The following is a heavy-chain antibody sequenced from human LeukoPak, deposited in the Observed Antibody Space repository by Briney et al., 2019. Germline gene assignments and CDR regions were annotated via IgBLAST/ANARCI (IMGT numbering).Heavy chain of an antibody. D-gene: IGHD2-2*01. CDR2: IRYDGSNK. J-gene: IGHJ4*02. V-gene: IGHV3-30*02. CDR3: AKGVVVAPDVTPFDY. Sequence: GGSLRLSCAASGFTFSSYGMSWVRQAPGKGLEWVAFIRYDGSNKYYADSVKGRFTISRDNSKNTLYLQMNSLRAEDTAVYYCAKGVVVAPDVTPFDYWGQGTLVTVSS. CDR1: GFTFSSYG.